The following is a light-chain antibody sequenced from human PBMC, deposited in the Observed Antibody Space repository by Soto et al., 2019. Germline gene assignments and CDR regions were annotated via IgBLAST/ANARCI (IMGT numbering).Light chain of an antibody. CDR3: QQRGNSPET. CDR2: DAS. V-gene: IGKV3-11*01. J-gene: IGKJ1*01. Sequence: LLTQSPATLSLSPGERATLSCRASQTVNTYLAWYKQKPGHTPRLLIYDASTRATGIPARFSGSGSGTDFTLTISSLEPEDFAVYFCQQRGNSPETFGQGTKV. CDR1: QTVNTY.